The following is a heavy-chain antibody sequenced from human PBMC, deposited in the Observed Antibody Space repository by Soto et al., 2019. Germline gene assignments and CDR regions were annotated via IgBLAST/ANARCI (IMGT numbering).Heavy chain of an antibody. D-gene: IGHD2-15*01. CDR1: GYTLTSYA. J-gene: IGHJ4*02. Sequence: SVKVSCKASGYTLTSYAMHWVRQAPGQRLEWMGWINPVNGIANYALKFQGRVTITTDKSTSTAYMELSSLRSEDTAVYYCACGGICGYCGQGTLVTVSS. V-gene: IGHV1-69*10. CDR3: ACGGICGY. CDR2: INPVNGIA.